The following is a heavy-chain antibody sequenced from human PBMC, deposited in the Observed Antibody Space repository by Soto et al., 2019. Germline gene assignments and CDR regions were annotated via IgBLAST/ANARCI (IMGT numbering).Heavy chain of an antibody. CDR2: INHSGST. V-gene: IGHV4-34*01. J-gene: IGHJ4*02. D-gene: IGHD5-18*01. CDR1: GGSFSGYY. Sequence: SETLSLTCAVYGGSFSGYYWSWIRQPPGKGLEWIGEINHSGSTNYNPSLKSRVTISVDTSKNQFSLKLSSVTAADTAVYYCARVLVMDTAMVSFDYWGQGTLVTVSS. CDR3: ARVLVMDTAMVSFDY.